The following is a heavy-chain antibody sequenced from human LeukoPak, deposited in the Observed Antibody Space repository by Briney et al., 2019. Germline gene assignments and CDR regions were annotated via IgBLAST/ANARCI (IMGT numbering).Heavy chain of an antibody. CDR2: INHSGST. CDR3: ARYCSGGSCYSHAEYFQH. CDR1: GGSFSGYY. V-gene: IGHV4-34*01. D-gene: IGHD2-15*01. J-gene: IGHJ1*01. Sequence: PSETLSLTCAVYGGSFSGYYWSWIRQPPGKGLEWIGEINHSGSTNYNPSLKSRVTISVDTSKNQFPLKLSSVTAADTAVYYCARYCSGGSCYSHAEYFQHWGQGTLVTVSS.